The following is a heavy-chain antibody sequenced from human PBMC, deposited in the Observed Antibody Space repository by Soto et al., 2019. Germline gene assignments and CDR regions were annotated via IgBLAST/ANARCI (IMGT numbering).Heavy chain of an antibody. CDR1: GITLSSYA. V-gene: IGHV3-23*01. CDR3: AKEPSRRNLVSDYGSGSDGY. Sequence: GSLRLSCAASGITLSSYAKSWVRQAPGKVLEGVSAISCGGGNTYYADSVKGRFTISRDNSKNTLYLQMNSLRAEDTAVYYCAKEPSRRNLVSDYGSGSDGYWGQGTLVTVS. CDR2: ISCGGGNT. J-gene: IGHJ4*02. D-gene: IGHD3-10*01.